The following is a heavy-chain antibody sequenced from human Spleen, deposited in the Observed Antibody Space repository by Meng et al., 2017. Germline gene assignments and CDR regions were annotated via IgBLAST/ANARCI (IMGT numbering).Heavy chain of an antibody. CDR3: ARGPTTMAHDFDY. CDR2: INHSGST. CDR1: GGSSSDYY. Sequence: QVHVQQWGAGLLEPSEPLSLSLFVFGGSSSDYYWRWIRQPPGKGLEWIGEINHSGSTNYNPSLESRATISVDTSQNNLSLKLSSVTAADSAVYYCARGPTTMAHDFDYWGQGTLVTVSS. J-gene: IGHJ4*02. V-gene: IGHV4-34*01. D-gene: IGHD4-11*01.